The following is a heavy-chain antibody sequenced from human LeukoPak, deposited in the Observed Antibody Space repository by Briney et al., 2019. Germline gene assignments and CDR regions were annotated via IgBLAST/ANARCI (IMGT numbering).Heavy chain of an antibody. CDR2: ISYDTNDK. CDR3: AKDSREDFYALRRSYHYRNYGIDV. V-gene: IGHV3-30*18. Sequence: GGSLRLSCAASGFAFSLYGMHWVRQAPGKGLESVAVISYDTNDKYYADSVKGRFTISRDNSKNTLYLQMNSLRGEDTAVYFCAKDSREDFYALRRSYHYRNYGIDVWGQGTTVIVSS. CDR1: GFAFSLYG. D-gene: IGHD2/OR15-2a*01. J-gene: IGHJ6*02.